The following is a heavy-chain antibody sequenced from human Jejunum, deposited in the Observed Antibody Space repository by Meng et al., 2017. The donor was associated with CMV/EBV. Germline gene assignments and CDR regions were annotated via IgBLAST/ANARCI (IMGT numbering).Heavy chain of an antibody. J-gene: IGHJ4*02. CDR3: ATTSGSSY. Sequence: LSCESSGLTFSTLWMSWFRKAQGKGLEWVANIKQDGSEKYYVDSVKGRFTISRDNTENSLFLQMNTLRAEDTAVYYCATTSGSSYWGQGALVTVSS. CDR2: IKQDGSEK. V-gene: IGHV3-7*01. CDR1: GLTFSTLW. D-gene: IGHD6-6*01.